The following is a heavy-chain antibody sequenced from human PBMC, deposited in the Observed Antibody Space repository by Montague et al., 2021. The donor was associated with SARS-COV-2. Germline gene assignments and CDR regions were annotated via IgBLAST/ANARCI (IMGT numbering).Heavy chain of an antibody. CDR3: ASIYVPAHGTSAAPYSDL. V-gene: IGHV4-31*03. D-gene: IGHD6-13*01. Sequence: TLSLTCIVSGGSISSDDSYWTWIRQHPGKGLEWIGYISYSGRTSYNVSLKSRLTISAVTSDNQFSLKLTSMTAADTAVYYCASIYVPAHGTSAAPYSDLWGRGTLVTVSS. CDR1: GGSISSDDSY. CDR2: ISYSGRT. J-gene: IGHJ5*02.